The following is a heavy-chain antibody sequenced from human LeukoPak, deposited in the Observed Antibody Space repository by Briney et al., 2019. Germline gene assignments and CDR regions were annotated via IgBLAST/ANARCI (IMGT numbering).Heavy chain of an antibody. CDR2: MNPDSGNT. V-gene: IGHV1-8*01. J-gene: IGHJ6*03. D-gene: IGHD2-2*01. Sequence: GASVTVSFTASGYTFTVDNINWVRQTTGQGLEWVGWMNPDSGNTGYAQNFQGRVTMTRDTSISTAYMELSSLTSEDTAVYYCARGGYQLPIYYYYYYYMDVWGKGTTVTVSS. CDR3: ARGGYQLPIYYYYYYYMDV. CDR1: GYTFTVDN.